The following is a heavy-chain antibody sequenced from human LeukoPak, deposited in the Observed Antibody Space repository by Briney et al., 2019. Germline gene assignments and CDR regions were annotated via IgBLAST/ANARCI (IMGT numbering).Heavy chain of an antibody. CDR3: ARGEGQYCSSTSCFTVNWFDP. Sequence: SVKVSCKASGGTFSSYAISWVRQAPGQGLEWMGGIIPIFGTANYAQKFQGRVTITTDESTSTAYMELSSLRSEDTAVYYCARGEGQYCSSTSCFTVNWFDPWGQGTLVTVSS. D-gene: IGHD2-2*02. CDR2: IIPIFGTA. V-gene: IGHV1-69*05. CDR1: GGTFSSYA. J-gene: IGHJ5*02.